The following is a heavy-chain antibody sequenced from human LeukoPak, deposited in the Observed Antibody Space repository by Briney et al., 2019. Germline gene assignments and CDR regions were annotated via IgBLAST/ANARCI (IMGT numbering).Heavy chain of an antibody. CDR1: GFTFSSYA. CDR2: ISGSGGST. Sequence: VGSLRLSCAASGFTFSSYAMSWVRQAPGKGLEWVSAISGSGGSTYYADSVKGRFTISRDNSKNTLYLHMNSLRVEDTAVYYCAEDPETYSSRWFDSWGQGTLVTVSS. V-gene: IGHV3-23*01. CDR3: AEDPETYSSRWFDS. J-gene: IGHJ5*01. D-gene: IGHD2-21*01.